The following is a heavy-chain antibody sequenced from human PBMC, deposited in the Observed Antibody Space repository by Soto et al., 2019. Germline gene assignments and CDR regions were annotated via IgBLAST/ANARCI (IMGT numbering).Heavy chain of an antibody. V-gene: IGHV4-59*01. J-gene: IGHJ4*02. D-gene: IGHD6-19*01. CDR2: IYHTT. CDR3: ARTSPVAGGFDY. CDR1: GGSISDYY. Sequence: QVQLQESGPGLVKPSETLSLTCTVSGGSISDYYWSWIRQPPGKGLEWIGYIYHTTNYNPSLKSRVTISVNTSQKQFSLKVPSVTAADTAVYDCARTSPVAGGFDYWGQGTLGTVYS.